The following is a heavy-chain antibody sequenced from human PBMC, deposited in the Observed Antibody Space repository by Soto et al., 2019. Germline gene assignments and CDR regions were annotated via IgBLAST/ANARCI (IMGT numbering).Heavy chain of an antibody. CDR3: AKGIAALYYYYGMDV. J-gene: IGHJ6*02. D-gene: IGHD6-13*01. CDR2: ISYDGSNK. V-gene: IGHV3-30*18. CDR1: GFTFSSYG. Sequence: SLRLSCAASGFTFSSYGVHWVRQAPGKGLEWVAVISYDGSNKYYADSVKGRFTISRDNSKNTLYLQMNSLRAEDTAVYYCAKGIAALYYYYGMDVWGQGTTVTVSS.